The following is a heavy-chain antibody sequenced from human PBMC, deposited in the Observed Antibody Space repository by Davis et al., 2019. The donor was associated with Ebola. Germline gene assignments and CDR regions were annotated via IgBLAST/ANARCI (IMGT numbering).Heavy chain of an antibody. CDR3: ARGRLLFDY. J-gene: IGHJ4*02. V-gene: IGHV7-4-1*02. Sequence: AASVKVSCKASGYPFTDFAINWLRQAPGQRFEWLGWITTNTASPTYARGFSERFVFSLDTSVSTAYLQISSLKAEDTAVYYCARGRLLFDYWGQGTLVTVSS. CDR2: ITTNTASP. D-gene: IGHD2-15*01. CDR1: GYPFTDFA.